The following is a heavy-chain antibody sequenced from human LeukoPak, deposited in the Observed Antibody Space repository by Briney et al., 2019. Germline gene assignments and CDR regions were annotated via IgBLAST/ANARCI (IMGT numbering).Heavy chain of an antibody. J-gene: IGHJ4*02. CDR2: IYTRGST. CDR1: GGSISGDY. Sequence: SETLSLTCTVSGGSISGDYLSWIRQPAGNGLEWVGRIYTRGSTNYNPSLKSRVTMSVDPSKNRFSLKLSSVTAADTAVYYCARERSPAGRKDYWGQGTLVTVSS. V-gene: IGHV4-4*07. D-gene: IGHD6-19*01. CDR3: ARERSPAGRKDY.